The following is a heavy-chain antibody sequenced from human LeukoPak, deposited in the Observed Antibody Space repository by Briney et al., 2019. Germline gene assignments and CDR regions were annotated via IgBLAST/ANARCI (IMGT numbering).Heavy chain of an antibody. CDR3: AREYYYRFDY. D-gene: IGHD3-10*01. CDR2: IRSKAYGGTT. J-gene: IGHJ4*02. Sequence: GRSLRLSCTASGFTFGDYAMSWVRQAPGKGLEWVGFIRSKAYGGTTEYAASVKGRFTISRDDSKNSLYLQMNSLQTEDTAVYYCAREYYYRFDYWGQGTLVTVSS. CDR1: GFTFGDYA. V-gene: IGHV3-49*04.